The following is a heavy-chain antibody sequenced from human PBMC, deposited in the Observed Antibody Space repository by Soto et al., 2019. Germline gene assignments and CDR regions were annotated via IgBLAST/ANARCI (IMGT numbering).Heavy chain of an antibody. D-gene: IGHD1-26*01. CDR1: GFTFSSYN. J-gene: IGHJ4*02. CDR3: ARAVLPSVVGAFDY. CDR2: ISYSTTYI. Sequence: EVHLVESGGGLVKPGGSLRLSCAASGFTFSSYNMNWVRQAPGKGLEWVSSISYSTTYIYYADSVQGRFTISRDNAKNSLYLQMNSLSADDTAVDYCARAVLPSVVGAFDYWGQGTLVTVSS. V-gene: IGHV3-21*01.